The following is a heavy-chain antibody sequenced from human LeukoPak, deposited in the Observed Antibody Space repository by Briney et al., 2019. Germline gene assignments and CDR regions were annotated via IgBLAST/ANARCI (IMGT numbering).Heavy chain of an antibody. CDR1: GFTFSSYS. CDR3: AKAPVASCRGAFCYPFDC. V-gene: IGHV3-21*04. Sequence: KPGGSLRLSCAASGFTFSSYSMNWVRQAPGKGLEWVSSISSSSSYIYYADSVKGRFTISRDNAKNSLYLQMNSLRAEETAIYYCAKAPVASCRGAFCYPFDCWGQGNLVTVSS. J-gene: IGHJ5*01. CDR2: ISSSSSYI. D-gene: IGHD2-15*01.